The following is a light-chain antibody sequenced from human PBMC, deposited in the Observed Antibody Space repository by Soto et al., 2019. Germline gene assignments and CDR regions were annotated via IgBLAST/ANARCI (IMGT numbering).Light chain of an antibody. CDR1: NSNIGAGFG. CDR3: QSFDINVLALI. J-gene: IGLJ2*01. Sequence: QSVLTQPPSVSGAPGQRVTFSCTGSNSNIGAGFGVQWYQQFPRTAPRLLIYSNTNRPSGVPDRFSASKSGTSASLAITGLRAEDEADYYCQSFDINVLALIFGVGTKLTVL. V-gene: IGLV1-40*01. CDR2: SNT.